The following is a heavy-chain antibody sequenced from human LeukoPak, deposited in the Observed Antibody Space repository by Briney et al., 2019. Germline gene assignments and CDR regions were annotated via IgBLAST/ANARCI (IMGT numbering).Heavy chain of an antibody. CDR3: ARGGGSWSYAMDV. Sequence: SETLSLTCTVSGGSIKSHYWSWIRQTPRKGLEWIGCIYESGSTYHNPSLKSRVTISVDMSKNQFSLKVSSVTAADTAVYYCARGGGSWSYAMDVWGQGTTVTVSS. J-gene: IGHJ6*02. CDR2: IYESGST. D-gene: IGHD6-13*01. CDR1: GGSIKSHY. V-gene: IGHV4-59*11.